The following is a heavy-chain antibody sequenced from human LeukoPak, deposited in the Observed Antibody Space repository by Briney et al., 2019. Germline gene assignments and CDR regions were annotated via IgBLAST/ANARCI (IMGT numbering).Heavy chain of an antibody. CDR2: IYMSGST. D-gene: IGHD6-13*01. Sequence: SETLSLTCTVSGGSISSYYWSWIRQPAGKGLEWIGRIYMSGSTNYNSSLKSRVNMSVDTSKNQFSLNLSSVTAADTAVYYCAREAGSSWSRGLDIWGQGTVVTVSS. J-gene: IGHJ3*02. CDR3: AREAGSSWSRGLDI. V-gene: IGHV4-4*07. CDR1: GGSISSYY.